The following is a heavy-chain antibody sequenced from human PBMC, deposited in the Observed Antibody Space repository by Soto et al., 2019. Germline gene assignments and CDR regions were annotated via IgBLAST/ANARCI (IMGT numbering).Heavy chain of an antibody. Sequence: SETLSLTCTVSGGSISGYYWSWIRQAAGKGLEWIGRIYTSGSTNYNPSLKSRVTMSVDTSKNQFSLKLSSVTAADTAVYYCARGGYRFSSSWYHGYWGQGTLVTVSS. CDR3: ARGGYRFSSSWYHGY. D-gene: IGHD6-13*01. V-gene: IGHV4-4*07. CDR1: GGSISGYY. CDR2: IYTSGST. J-gene: IGHJ4*02.